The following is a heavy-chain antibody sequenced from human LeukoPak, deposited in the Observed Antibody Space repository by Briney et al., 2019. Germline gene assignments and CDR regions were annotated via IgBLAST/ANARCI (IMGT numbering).Heavy chain of an antibody. CDR2: TTNKANSYTT. CDR1: GFTFSDHY. Sequence: GGSLRLSCAASGFTFSDHYIDWVRQAPGKGLEWVGRTTNKANSYTTKYAVPVKGRFTISRDDSKNSAYLQMSSLKMEDTAVYYCGRLSRTGISCGWYFFDYWGQGTLVTVSS. J-gene: IGHJ4*02. D-gene: IGHD6-19*01. V-gene: IGHV3-72*01. CDR3: GRLSRTGISCGWYFFDY.